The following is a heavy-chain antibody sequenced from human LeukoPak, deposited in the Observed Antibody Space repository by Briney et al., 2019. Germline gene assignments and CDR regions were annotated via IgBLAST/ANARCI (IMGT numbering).Heavy chain of an antibody. CDR3: ARDRVTMVRGVVPNWLDP. CDR1: GFTFSSYG. CDR2: IWYDGSNK. Sequence: GGSLRLSCAASGFTFSSYGMHWVRQAPGKGLEWVAVIWYDGSNKYYADSVKGRFTISRGNSKNTLYLQMNSLRAEDTAVYYCARDRVTMVRGVVPNWLDPWGQGTLVTVSS. V-gene: IGHV3-33*01. J-gene: IGHJ5*02. D-gene: IGHD3-10*01.